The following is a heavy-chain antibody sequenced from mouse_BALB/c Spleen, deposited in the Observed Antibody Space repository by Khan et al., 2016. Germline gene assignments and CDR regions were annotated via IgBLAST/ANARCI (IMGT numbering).Heavy chain of an antibody. CDR1: GFTFSDYY. D-gene: IGHD2-4*01. Sequence: EVELVESGGGLVKPGGSLKLSCAAAGFTFSDYYMYWVRQTPEKRLEWVATISDGGSYTYYPDSVKGRFTISRDNAKNNLYLQMSSLKSEDTAMYYYARSTMITAWFAYWGQGTLVTVSA. J-gene: IGHJ3*01. CDR3: ARSTMITAWFAY. CDR2: ISDGGSYT. V-gene: IGHV5-4*02.